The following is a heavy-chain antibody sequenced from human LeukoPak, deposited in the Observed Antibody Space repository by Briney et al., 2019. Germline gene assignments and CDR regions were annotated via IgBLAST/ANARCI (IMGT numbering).Heavy chain of an antibody. CDR2: INPSGGST. Sequence: ASVKVSCKASGYTFTSYYMHWVRQAPGQGLEWMGIINPSGGSTSYAQKFQGRVTMIRDMSTSTVYMELSSLRSEDTAVYYCAAGYYPPTNYYYYMDVWGKGTTVTVSS. D-gene: IGHD3-22*01. J-gene: IGHJ6*03. V-gene: IGHV1-46*01. CDR1: GYTFTSYY. CDR3: AAGYYPPTNYYYYMDV.